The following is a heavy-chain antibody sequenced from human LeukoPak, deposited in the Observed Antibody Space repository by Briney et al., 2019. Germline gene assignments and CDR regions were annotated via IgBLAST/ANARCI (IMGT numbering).Heavy chain of an antibody. V-gene: IGHV3-23*01. CDR2: ISVSGGST. CDR3: AESNYFDSGGYYFFDY. CDR1: GLTVSSNY. J-gene: IGHJ4*02. D-gene: IGHD3-22*01. Sequence: PGGSLRLSCAASGLTVSSNYMTWVRQAPGKGLEWVSGISVSGGSTNYADSVKGRFTISRDNSKNTLYLQMNSLRAEETAVYYCAESNYFDSGGYYFFDYWGQGTLVTVSS.